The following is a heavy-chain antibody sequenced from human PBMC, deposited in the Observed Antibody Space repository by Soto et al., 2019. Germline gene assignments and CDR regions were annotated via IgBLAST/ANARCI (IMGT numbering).Heavy chain of an antibody. Sequence: NPSETLSLTCTVSGGSISSSSYYWGWIRQPPGKGLEWIGSIYYSGSTYYNPSLKSRVTISVDTSKNQFSLKLSSVTAADTAVYYCARHESPHGDLGFYYYGMDVWGQGTTVTVSS. CDR3: ARHESPHGDLGFYYYGMDV. J-gene: IGHJ6*02. CDR2: IYYSGST. V-gene: IGHV4-39*01. CDR1: GGSISSSSYY. D-gene: IGHD4-17*01.